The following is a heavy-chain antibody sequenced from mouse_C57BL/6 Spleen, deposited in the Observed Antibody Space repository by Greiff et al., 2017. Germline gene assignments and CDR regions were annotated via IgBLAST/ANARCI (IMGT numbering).Heavy chain of an antibody. CDR2: IRSKSNNYAT. V-gene: IGHV10-1*01. D-gene: IGHD3-2*02. CDR3: VRLGDSSRMDY. CDR1: GFSFNTYA. Sequence: EVQLVESGGGLVQPKGSLKLSCAASGFSFNTYAMNWVRQAPGKGLEWVARIRSKSNNYATYYADSVKDRFTISRDDSESMLYLQMNNLKTEDTAMYYCVRLGDSSRMDYWGQGTSVTVSS. J-gene: IGHJ4*01.